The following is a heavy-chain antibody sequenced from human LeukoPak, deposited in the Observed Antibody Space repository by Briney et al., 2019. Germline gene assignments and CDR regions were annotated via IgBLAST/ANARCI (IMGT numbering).Heavy chain of an antibody. Sequence: SVKVSCKASGGTFSSYAISWVRQAPGQGLEWKGRIIPIFGTANYAQKFQGRVTITTDESTSTAYMELSSLRSEDTAVYYCARDQSFGGQWLASYFDSWGQGTLVTVSS. J-gene: IGHJ4*02. V-gene: IGHV1-69*05. CDR2: IIPIFGTA. D-gene: IGHD6-19*01. CDR3: ARDQSFGGQWLASYFDS. CDR1: GGTFSSYA.